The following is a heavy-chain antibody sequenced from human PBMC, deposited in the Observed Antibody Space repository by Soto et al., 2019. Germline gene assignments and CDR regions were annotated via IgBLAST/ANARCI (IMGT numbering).Heavy chain of an antibody. V-gene: IGHV1-18*01. CDR3: ARGPLDYPIPDFDY. Sequence: ASVKVSCKASGYTFTSYGISWVRQAPGQGLEWMGWISTFNCHTDYAQKVQGRVAMTTDSFTGTAYMELRSLRSDDTAVYYCARGPLDYPIPDFDYWGQGTLVTVSS. J-gene: IGHJ4*02. CDR1: GYTFTSYG. CDR2: ISTFNCHT. D-gene: IGHD2-8*01.